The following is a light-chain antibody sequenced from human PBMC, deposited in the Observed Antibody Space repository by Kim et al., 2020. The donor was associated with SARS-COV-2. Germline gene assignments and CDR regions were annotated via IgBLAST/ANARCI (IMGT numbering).Light chain of an antibody. CDR2: DAS. V-gene: IGKV1-27*01. J-gene: IGKJ1*01. CDR1: QGISNS. CDR3: QKYNSAPWT. Sequence: ASEGDRVTITCRASQGISNSVAWYQQKPGKGPKVLIYDASTWQSGVPSRFSGSGSGTDFTLTISSLQPEDVATYYCQKYNSAPWTLGQGTKVDIK.